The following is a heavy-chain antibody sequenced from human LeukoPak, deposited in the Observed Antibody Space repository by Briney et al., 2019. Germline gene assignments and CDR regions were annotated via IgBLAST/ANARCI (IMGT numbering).Heavy chain of an antibody. CDR2: IKLDGSEK. CDR3: ARVGLDSIYRQFDY. V-gene: IGHV3-7*01. CDR1: GFSFSNYA. J-gene: IGHJ4*02. D-gene: IGHD3-22*01. Sequence: GGSLRLSCAASGFSFSNYAMSWVRQAPGKGLEWVASIKLDGSEKLYVDSVKGRFTISRDNAKNSLSLQVNSLRAEDTAVYFCARVGLDSIYRQFDYWGQGTLVTVSS.